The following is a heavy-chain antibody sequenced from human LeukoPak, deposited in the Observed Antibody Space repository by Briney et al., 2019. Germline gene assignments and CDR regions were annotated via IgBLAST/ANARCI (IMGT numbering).Heavy chain of an antibody. J-gene: IGHJ4*02. V-gene: IGHV3-48*03. Sequence: GGSLRLSCAASGFTFSNYEMNWVRQAPGKGLEWVSYISRSSGSSIYYADSVKGRFTVSRDNAKNSLYLQMNSLRAEDTAVYYCARDSSGWYYFDYWGQGILVTVSS. CDR3: ARDSSGWYYFDY. CDR1: GFTFSNYE. D-gene: IGHD6-19*01. CDR2: ISRSSGSSI.